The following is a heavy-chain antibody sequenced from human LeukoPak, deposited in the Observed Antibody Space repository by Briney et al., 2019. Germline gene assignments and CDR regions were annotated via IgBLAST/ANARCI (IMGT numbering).Heavy chain of an antibody. CDR2: ISGSGGST. J-gene: IGHJ6*02. CDR1: GFTFSSYA. CDR3: AKPSYSSGWYHRGMDV. V-gene: IGHV3-23*01. Sequence: PGGSLRLSCAASGFTFSSYAISWVRQAPGKGLEWVSAISGSGGSTYYADSVKGRFTISRDNSKNRLYLQMNSLRAEDTAVYYCAKPSYSSGWYHRGMDVWGQGTTVTVSS. D-gene: IGHD6-19*01.